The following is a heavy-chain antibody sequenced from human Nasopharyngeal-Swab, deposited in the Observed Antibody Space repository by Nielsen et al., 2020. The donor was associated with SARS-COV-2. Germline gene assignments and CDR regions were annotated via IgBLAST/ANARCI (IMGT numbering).Heavy chain of an antibody. J-gene: IGHJ6*03. Sequence: WIRQPPGKGLEWIGEARQGGGTNYNPSLKNRVTISVATSKNQFSLKLSSVTAAETAVYYCARGGAGVVPSPVLGLGPYYSYYHMDVWGKGTTVTVSS. CDR3: ARGGAGVVPSPVLGLGPYYSYYHMDV. D-gene: IGHD2-2*01. V-gene: IGHV4-34*01. CDR2: ARQGGGT.